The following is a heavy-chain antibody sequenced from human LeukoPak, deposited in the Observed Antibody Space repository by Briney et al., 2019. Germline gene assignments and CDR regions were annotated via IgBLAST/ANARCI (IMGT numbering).Heavy chain of an antibody. J-gene: IGHJ5*02. D-gene: IGHD3-9*01. V-gene: IGHV4-39*01. Sequence: SETLSLTCTVSGGSISSSSYYWGWILHPPGKGLEWIGRIYYSGSTYYNPSLKSRVTISVDTSKNQFSLKLSSVTAADTAVYFKQKTAYEILTGYYYWFDPWGQGTLVTVSS. CDR2: IYYSGST. CDR3: QKTAYEILTGYYYWFDP. CDR1: GGSISSSSYY.